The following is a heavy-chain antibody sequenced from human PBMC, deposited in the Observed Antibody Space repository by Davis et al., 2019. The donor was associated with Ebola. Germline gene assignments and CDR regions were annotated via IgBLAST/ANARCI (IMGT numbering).Heavy chain of an antibody. V-gene: IGHV1-3*01. D-gene: IGHD3-3*01. CDR2: INAANGNT. J-gene: IGHJ6*02. CDR1: GYTFTSYG. CDR3: ARGGITLFGVVPFGMDV. Sequence: ASVKVSCKASGYTFTSYGIHWVRQAPGQRLEWMGWINAANGNTKYSQRFQGRVTITRDTSASTVYMELSSLRSEDTAVYYCARGGITLFGVVPFGMDVWGQGTTVTVSS.